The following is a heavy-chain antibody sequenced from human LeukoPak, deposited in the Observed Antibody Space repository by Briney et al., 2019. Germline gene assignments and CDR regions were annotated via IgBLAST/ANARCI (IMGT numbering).Heavy chain of an antibody. J-gene: IGHJ6*03. Sequence: GGSLRLSCAASGFTFSSYSMNWVRQAPGKGLEWVSYISSSGSTIYYADSVKGRFTISRDNAKNSLYLQMNSLRAEDTAVYYCARVQKVWFGELQPRQYYCYMDVWGKGTTVTISS. CDR2: ISSSGSTI. CDR1: GFTFSSYS. CDR3: ARVQKVWFGELQPRQYYCYMDV. V-gene: IGHV3-48*04. D-gene: IGHD3-10*01.